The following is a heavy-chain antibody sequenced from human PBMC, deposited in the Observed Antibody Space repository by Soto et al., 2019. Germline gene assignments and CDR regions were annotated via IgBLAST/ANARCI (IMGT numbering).Heavy chain of an antibody. D-gene: IGHD3-10*01. Sequence: SVKVSCKASGGTFSSYAISWVRQAPGQGLEWMGGIIPIFGTANYAQKFQGRVTITADESTSTAYMELSSLRSEDTAVYYCASKPEWITMVRGVIIRGYYYYGMDVWGQGTTVTVSS. CDR1: GGTFSSYA. J-gene: IGHJ6*02. V-gene: IGHV1-69*13. CDR3: ASKPEWITMVRGVIIRGYYYYGMDV. CDR2: IIPIFGTA.